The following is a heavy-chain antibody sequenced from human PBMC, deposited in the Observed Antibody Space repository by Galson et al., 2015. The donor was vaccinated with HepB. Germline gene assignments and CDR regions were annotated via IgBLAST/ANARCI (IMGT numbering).Heavy chain of an antibody. D-gene: IGHD2/OR15-2a*01. V-gene: IGHV3-33*05. Sequence: SLRLSCAASGFTFSSYGLHWVRQAPGKGLEWVALISYDGSNKYYADSVKGRFTISRDNSKYTLYLQMDSLRAEDTAVYYCARAPSNPYFYWYFNLWGRGTLVTVSS. CDR1: GFTFSSYG. J-gene: IGHJ2*01. CDR2: ISYDGSNK. CDR3: ARAPSNPYFYWYFNL.